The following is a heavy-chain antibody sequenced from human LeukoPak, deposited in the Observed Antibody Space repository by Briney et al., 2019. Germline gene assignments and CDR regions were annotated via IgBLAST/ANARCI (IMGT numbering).Heavy chain of an antibody. Sequence: PGGSLRLSCAASGFTFSSYGMHWVRQAPGKGLEWVAVISYDGSNKYYADSVKGRFTISRDNSKNTLYLQMNSLRAEDTAVYYCAKVGDYYDSSGYYYFDYWGQGTLATVSS. CDR2: ISYDGSNK. V-gene: IGHV3-30*18. CDR3: AKVGDYYDSSGYYYFDY. J-gene: IGHJ4*02. CDR1: GFTFSSYG. D-gene: IGHD3-22*01.